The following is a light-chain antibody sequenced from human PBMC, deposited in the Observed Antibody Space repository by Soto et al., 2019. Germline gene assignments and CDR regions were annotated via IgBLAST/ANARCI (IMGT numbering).Light chain of an antibody. CDR2: KIS. J-gene: IGKJ1*01. Sequence: IVMTQTPLYSPVTLGQPASISCRSSQHLVLSDGNTNLSWLQQRPGQPPRILIYKISNRFSGVPDRVSGSGAGTAFPLNISMVYAEDVGVYYCMQATQFPWTVGRGTKVEL. CDR1: QHLVLSDGNTN. V-gene: IGKV2-24*01. CDR3: MQATQFPWT.